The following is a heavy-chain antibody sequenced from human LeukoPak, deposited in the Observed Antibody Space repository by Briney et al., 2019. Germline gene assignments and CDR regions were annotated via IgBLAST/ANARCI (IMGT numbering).Heavy chain of an antibody. CDR1: GFTFSSYW. CDR3: ARAGSYRFDY. Sequence: GGSLRLSCAASGFTFSSYWMHWVRQAPGKGLVWVSRLHTDGSITNYADSVKGRFTISRDDAKSTLYLQMNSLRAEDTAVYYCARAGSYRFDYWGLGTLVTVSS. J-gene: IGHJ4*02. D-gene: IGHD1-26*01. V-gene: IGHV3-74*01. CDR2: LHTDGSIT.